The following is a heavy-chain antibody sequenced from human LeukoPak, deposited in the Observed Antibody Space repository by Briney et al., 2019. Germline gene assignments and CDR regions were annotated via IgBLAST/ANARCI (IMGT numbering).Heavy chain of an antibody. CDR2: IYPGDPDT. V-gene: IGHV5-51*01. Sequence: GASRQISAKASVSTFTSYWIGWVRRLPGKGLEWMGIIYPGDPDTRYSPSFQGQVTISADKSISTAYLEWSSLKASDTAMYYCARLGNVDTAMVNWFDRWGQGTLVTVAT. CDR1: VSTFTSYW. D-gene: IGHD5-18*01. CDR3: ARLGNVDTAMVNWFDR. J-gene: IGHJ5*02.